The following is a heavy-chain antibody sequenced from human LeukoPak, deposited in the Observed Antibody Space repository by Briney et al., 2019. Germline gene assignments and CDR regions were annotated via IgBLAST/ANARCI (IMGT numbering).Heavy chain of an antibody. V-gene: IGHV1-69*01. D-gene: IGHD1-26*01. CDR2: IIPIFGTA. CDR1: GGTFSSYA. CDR3: ARDRVFSGSYLVFFDY. Sequence: SVKVSCKASGGTFSSYAISWVRQAPGQGLEWMGGIIPIFGTANYVQKFQGRVTITADESTSTAYMELSSLRSEDTAVYYCARDRVFSGSYLVFFDYWGQGTLVTVSS. J-gene: IGHJ4*02.